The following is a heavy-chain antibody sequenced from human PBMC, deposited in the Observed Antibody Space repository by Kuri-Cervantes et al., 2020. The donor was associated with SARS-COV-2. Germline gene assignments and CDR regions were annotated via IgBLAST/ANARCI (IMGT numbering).Heavy chain of an antibody. Sequence: SETLSLTCAVYGGSFSGYYWSWIRQPPGKGLEWIGEINYSGTTNYNPSLKSRVTISVDTSKNQFSLNLTSVTAADTAVYYCARESTYTFDIWGQGTLVTVSS. J-gene: IGHJ3*02. V-gene: IGHV4-34*01. CDR3: ARESTYTFDI. CDR2: INYSGTT. CDR1: GGSFSGYY. D-gene: IGHD2-2*02.